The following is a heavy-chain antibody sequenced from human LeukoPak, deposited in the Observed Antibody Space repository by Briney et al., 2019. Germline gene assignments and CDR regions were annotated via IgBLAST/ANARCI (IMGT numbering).Heavy chain of an antibody. CDR1: GYTFTSYY. D-gene: IGHD3-10*01. V-gene: IGHV1-46*01. J-gene: IGHJ4*02. CDR2: INPSGGST. Sequence: ASVKVSCKASGYTFTSYYMHWVRQAPGQGLEWMGIINPSGGSTSYAQKFQGRVAMTRDTSTSTVYMELSSLRSEDTAVYYCARHGSGSYSIYYFDYWAREPWSPSPQ. CDR3: ARHGSGSYSIYYFDY.